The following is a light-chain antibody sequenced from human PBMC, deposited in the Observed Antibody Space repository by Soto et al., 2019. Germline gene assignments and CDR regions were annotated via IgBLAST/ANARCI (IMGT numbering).Light chain of an antibody. CDR3: QQYDTSPET. CDR2: GTS. V-gene: IGKV3-20*01. CDR1: QSVSSSY. J-gene: IGKJ1*01. Sequence: EIVLTQSPGTLSLSPGERATLSCRASQSVSSSYFAWYQHKPGQAPRLLMYGTSSRATGIPDRFSGSGSGTDFTLTNSRLEPEDFAVYYCQQYDTSPETFGQGTKVEIK.